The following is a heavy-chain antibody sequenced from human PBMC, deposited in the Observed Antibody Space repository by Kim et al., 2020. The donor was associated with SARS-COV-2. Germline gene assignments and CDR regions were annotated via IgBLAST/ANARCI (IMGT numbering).Heavy chain of an antibody. Sequence: SETLSFTCTVSGGSISSYYWSWIRQPPGKGLEWIGYIYYSGSTNYNPSLKSRVTISVDTSKNQFSLKLSSVTAADTAVYYCARLKAYCGGDCYDFDYWGQGTLVTVSS. CDR2: IYYSGST. CDR3: ARLKAYCGGDCYDFDY. CDR1: GGSISSYY. V-gene: IGHV4-59*01. D-gene: IGHD2-21*02. J-gene: IGHJ4*02.